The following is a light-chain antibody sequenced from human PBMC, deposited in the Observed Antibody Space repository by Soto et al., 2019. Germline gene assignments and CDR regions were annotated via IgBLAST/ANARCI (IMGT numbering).Light chain of an antibody. CDR3: AACDDSLSGRV. CDR1: SSNIGSHY. Sequence: QSAVTQPPSASGTPGQRVTISCSGSSSNIGSHYVYWYQQLPGTAPKLLIYRNNQRPSGVPDRFSGSKSGTSASLAISGLRSEDEADYYCAACDDSLSGRVFGGGTKLTVL. CDR2: RNN. V-gene: IGLV1-47*01. J-gene: IGLJ3*02.